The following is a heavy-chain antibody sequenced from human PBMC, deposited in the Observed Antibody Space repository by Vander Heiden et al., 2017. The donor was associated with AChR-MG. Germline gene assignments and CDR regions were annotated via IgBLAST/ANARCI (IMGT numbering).Heavy chain of an antibody. CDR3: ARGANREVEGFVIRAPNLYDREL. J-gene: IGHJ1*01. CDR2: IIPIFGTP. D-gene: IGHD3-16*01. V-gene: IGHV1-69*06. Sequence: QVQLVQSGAEVRKPGSSVKVSCKLSGATFNNYAFTWLRQAPGQGLEWMGEIIPIFGTPNYAQKCQGRVNITADKSTNTAYVELSSLRYEETAVYFCARGANREVEGFVIRAPNLYDRELWAQGTKGTVSS. CDR1: GATFNNYA.